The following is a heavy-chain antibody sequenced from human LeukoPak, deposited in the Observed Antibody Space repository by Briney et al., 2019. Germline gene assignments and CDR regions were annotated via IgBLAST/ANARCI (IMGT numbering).Heavy chain of an antibody. J-gene: IGHJ4*02. CDR2: INPNSGGT. CDR1: GYTFTGYY. V-gene: IGHV1-2*02. D-gene: IGHD2-2*01. Sequence: ASVKVSCKASGYTFTGYYMHWVRQAPGQGLEWMGWINPNSGGTNYAQKFQGRVTMTRDTSISTAYMELSRLRSDDTAVYYCARDIVVVPATMGLYYWGQGTLVTISS. CDR3: ARDIVVVPATMGLYY.